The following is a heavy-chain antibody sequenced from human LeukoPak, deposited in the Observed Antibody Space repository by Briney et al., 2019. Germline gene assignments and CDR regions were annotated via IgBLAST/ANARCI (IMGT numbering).Heavy chain of an antibody. V-gene: IGHV1-18*01. Sequence: ASVKVSCKASGYTFTSYGISWVRQAPGQGLEWMGWISAYNGNTNYAQKLQGRVTMTRDMSTSTVYMELSSLRSGDTAVYYCATRNCSGGSCYLRDYYYYMDVWGKGTTVTVSS. CDR3: ATRNCSGGSCYLRDYYYYMDV. CDR2: ISAYNGNT. D-gene: IGHD2-15*01. CDR1: GYTFTSYG. J-gene: IGHJ6*03.